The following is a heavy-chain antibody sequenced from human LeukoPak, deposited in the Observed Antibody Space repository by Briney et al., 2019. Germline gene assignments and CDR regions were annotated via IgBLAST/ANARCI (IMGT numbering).Heavy chain of an antibody. CDR1: GGSFSGYS. CDR2: INQRRNT. Sequence: SETLSLTCVVYGGSFSGYSWSWIRQPPGKGLEWIGEINQRRNTNYNPSLKSRVTISIETSKNQFSLKLSSVTAADTAVYYCARHGWHAWYFDLWGRGTLVTVSS. D-gene: IGHD6-19*01. CDR3: ARHGWHAWYFDL. J-gene: IGHJ2*01. V-gene: IGHV4-34*01.